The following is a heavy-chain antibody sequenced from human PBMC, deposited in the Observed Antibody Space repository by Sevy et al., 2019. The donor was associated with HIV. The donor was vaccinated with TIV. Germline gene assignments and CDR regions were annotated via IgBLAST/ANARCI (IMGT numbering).Heavy chain of an antibody. CDR2: ITSSSGTT. Sequence: GGSLRLSCAASGLTFNSHSMNWVRQAPGKGLEWVSYITSSSGTTYYADSVKGRFTISGDNAKNSLYLQMNSLRAEDTAVYYCARDGLDVWGQGTTVTVS. D-gene: IGHD4-17*01. V-gene: IGHV3-48*01. CDR3: ARDGLDV. J-gene: IGHJ6*02. CDR1: GLTFNSHS.